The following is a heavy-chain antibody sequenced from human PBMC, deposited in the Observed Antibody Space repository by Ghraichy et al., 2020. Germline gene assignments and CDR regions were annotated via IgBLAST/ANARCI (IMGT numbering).Heavy chain of an antibody. J-gene: IGHJ6*02. D-gene: IGHD3-3*01. CDR1: GFTFSSYG. Sequence: GGSLRLSCAASGFTFSSYGMPWVRQAPGKGLEWVAFIRYDGSNKYYVDSVKGRFTISRDNSKNTLYLQMNSLRAEDTAVYYCAKDFFEFWSGMKGGYYYGMDVWGQGTTVTVSS. CDR3: AKDFFEFWSGMKGGYYYGMDV. CDR2: IRYDGSNK. V-gene: IGHV3-30*02.